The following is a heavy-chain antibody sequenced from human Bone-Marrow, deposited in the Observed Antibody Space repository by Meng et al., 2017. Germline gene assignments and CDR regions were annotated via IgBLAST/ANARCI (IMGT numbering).Heavy chain of an antibody. D-gene: IGHD1-7*01. CDR1: GDSISSDIW. Sequence: QVQLQESGPGLVKPSGTLSLTCTGSGDSISSDIWWSWVRQPPGKGLEWIGEVYHRGDTNYNPSLKSRVDISGDKSKNQFYLSLFSVTAADTAVYYCGRDQGRELINHWGQGTLVTVSS. J-gene: IGHJ4*02. CDR2: VYHRGDT. CDR3: GRDQGRELINH. V-gene: IGHV4-4*02.